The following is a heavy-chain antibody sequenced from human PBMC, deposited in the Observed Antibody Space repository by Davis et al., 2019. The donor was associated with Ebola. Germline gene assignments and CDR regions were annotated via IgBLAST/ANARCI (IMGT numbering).Heavy chain of an antibody. V-gene: IGHV1-69*13. CDR2: IIPIFGTA. CDR3: ARDPSHDSSGYSYYYGMDV. D-gene: IGHD3-22*01. CDR1: GGTFSSYA. J-gene: IGHJ6*02. Sequence: SVKVSCKASGGTFSSYAISWVRQAPGQGLEWVGGIIPIFGTANYAQKFQGRVTITADESTSTAYMELSSLRSEDTAVYYCARDPSHDSSGYSYYYGMDVWGQGTTVTVPS.